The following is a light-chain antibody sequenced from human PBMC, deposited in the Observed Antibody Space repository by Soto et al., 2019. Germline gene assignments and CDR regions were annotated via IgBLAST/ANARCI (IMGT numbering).Light chain of an antibody. CDR3: SSYTSSSTRV. V-gene: IGLV2-14*01. Sequence: QSALTQPASVSGSPGQSITISCTGTSSDVGGYNYVSWYQQHPGKAPKLMIYEVSNRPSGVSNRFSVSTSGNTASLTISGRQAEDEADYYRSSYTSSSTRVFGTGTKLTVL. CDR2: EVS. J-gene: IGLJ1*01. CDR1: SSDVGGYNY.